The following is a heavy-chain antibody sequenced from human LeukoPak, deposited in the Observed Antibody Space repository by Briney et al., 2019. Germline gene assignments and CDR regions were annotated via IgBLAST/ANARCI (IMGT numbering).Heavy chain of an antibody. Sequence: GGSLRLSFAASGFTFSNAWMDWVRQAPGKGLEWVGRIKSKTDGGTRDYAAPVKGRFAISRDDSKNTLYLQMNSLKTEDTAVYFCTTDSSSWYNAFDIWGQGTMVTVSS. CDR3: TTDSSSWYNAFDI. CDR2: IKSKTDGGTR. V-gene: IGHV3-15*07. J-gene: IGHJ3*02. D-gene: IGHD6-13*01. CDR1: GFTFSNAW.